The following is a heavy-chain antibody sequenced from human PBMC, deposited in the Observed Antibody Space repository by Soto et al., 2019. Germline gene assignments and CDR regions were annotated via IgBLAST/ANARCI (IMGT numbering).Heavy chain of an antibody. D-gene: IGHD1-1*01. J-gene: IGHJ4*02. CDR2: ISAHNGNT. V-gene: IGHV1-18*01. Sequence: QVHLVQSGAEVKKPGASVKVSSKGSGYGFTTYGITWVRQAPGQGLEWMAWISAHNGNTNYAQKLQGRVTVTRDTSTSTAYMELRSLRSADTAVYYCARGRYGDYWGQGALVTVSS. CDR3: ARGRYGDY. CDR1: GYGFTTYG.